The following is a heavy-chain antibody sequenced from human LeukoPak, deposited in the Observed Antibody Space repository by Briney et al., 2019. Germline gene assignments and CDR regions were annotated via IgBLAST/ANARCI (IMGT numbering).Heavy chain of an antibody. V-gene: IGHV5-51*01. CDR2: IYPGGSDT. D-gene: IGHD3-10*01. CDR3: ATPGVPYYYYYGMDV. Sequence: GESLKISCKGSGYSFTSYWIGWVRQMPGKGLEWMGIIYPGGSDTRHSPSFQGQVTISADKSISTAYLQWSSLKASDTAMYYCATPGVPYYYYYGMDVWGQGTTVTVSS. J-gene: IGHJ6*02. CDR1: GYSFTSYW.